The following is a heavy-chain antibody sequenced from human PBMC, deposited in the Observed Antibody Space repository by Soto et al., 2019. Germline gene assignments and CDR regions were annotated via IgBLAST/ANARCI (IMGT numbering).Heavy chain of an antibody. CDR2: IYYSGST. D-gene: IGHD5-18*01. CDR3: ARERASHTATAY. Sequence: SETLSLTCTVSGGSISSDVYYWSWIRQHPGKGLEWIGYIYYSGSTYYNPSLKSRVTISVDTSKNQFSLKLSSVTAADTAVYYCARERASHTATAYWGQGSLVTVSS. V-gene: IGHV4-31*03. J-gene: IGHJ4*02. CDR1: GGSISSDVYY.